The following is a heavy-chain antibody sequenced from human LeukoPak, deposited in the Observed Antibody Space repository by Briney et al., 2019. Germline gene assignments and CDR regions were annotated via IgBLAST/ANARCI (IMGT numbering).Heavy chain of an antibody. D-gene: IGHD5-18*01. Sequence: GGSLRLSCTSSGFIFGTYAVSWFRQARGRGLEWVAFIRSKTFGGTTEYAASVKGRFTISRDDSKSIAYLQMNSLKTEDTAVYYCTRYSGRTDYWGQGTLVSVSS. J-gene: IGHJ4*02. CDR2: IRSKTFGGTT. V-gene: IGHV3-49*03. CDR3: TRYSGRTDY. CDR1: GFIFGTYA.